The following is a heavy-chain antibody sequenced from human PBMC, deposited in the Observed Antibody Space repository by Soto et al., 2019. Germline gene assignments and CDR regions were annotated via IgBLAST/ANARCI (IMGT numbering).Heavy chain of an antibody. CDR1: GFTFSNYA. V-gene: IGHV3-23*01. Sequence: GGSLRLSCTASGFTFSNYAMSWVRQAPGKGLEWVSAITRTDSTYYADSVKGRFTISRDNSRNTLYLQMNSLGAEDAALYYCATWHEREHAYDVWGQGTTVTVSS. J-gene: IGHJ3*01. D-gene: IGHD1-1*01. CDR2: ITRTDST. CDR3: ATWHEREHAYDV.